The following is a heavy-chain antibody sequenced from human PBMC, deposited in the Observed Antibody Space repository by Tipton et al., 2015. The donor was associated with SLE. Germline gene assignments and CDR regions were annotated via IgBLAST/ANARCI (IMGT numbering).Heavy chain of an antibody. CDR3: AKYYYDATGYQSVDY. J-gene: IGHJ4*02. CDR1: GYSLTSGYY. Sequence: TLSLTCTVSGYSLTSGYYWGWIRQPPGRGLEWIGRIYHSDSIYHNPSLKSRVTISVDASKNQFSLKLTSVTAADTAVYYCAKYYYDATGYQSVDYWGQGALVTVSS. CDR2: IYHSDSI. V-gene: IGHV4-38-2*02. D-gene: IGHD3-22*01.